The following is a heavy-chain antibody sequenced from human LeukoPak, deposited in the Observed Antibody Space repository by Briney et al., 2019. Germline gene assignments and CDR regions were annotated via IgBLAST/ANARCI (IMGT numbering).Heavy chain of an antibody. CDR2: ISTNTGNP. CDR3: ARKSVAATPRDIVYQYSYMDV. V-gene: IGHV7-4-1*02. CDR1: GYIFDIYA. Sequence: GASVKVSCKASGYIFDIYAMIWVRQAPGQGLEWMGWISTNTGNPTYAQGFTGRFVFSLDTSVSTAYLQISSLKAEDTAVYYCARKSVAATPRDIVYQYSYMDVWGKGTTVTVSS. J-gene: IGHJ6*03. D-gene: IGHD2-15*01.